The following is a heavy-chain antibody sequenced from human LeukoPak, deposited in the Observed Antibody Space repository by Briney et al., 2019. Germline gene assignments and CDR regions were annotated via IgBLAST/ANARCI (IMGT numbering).Heavy chain of an antibody. J-gene: IGHJ4*02. Sequence: GGSLRLSCAASGFTFSSYGMHWVRQAPGKGLEWVSFIRYDGSNEYYADSVRGRFTISRDNSKNTLYLQMNSLRAEDTAVYYCANSLISIPTNDYWGQGTLVTVSS. CDR1: GFTFSSYG. CDR3: ANSLISIPTNDY. D-gene: IGHD3/OR15-3a*01. CDR2: IRYDGSNE. V-gene: IGHV3-30*02.